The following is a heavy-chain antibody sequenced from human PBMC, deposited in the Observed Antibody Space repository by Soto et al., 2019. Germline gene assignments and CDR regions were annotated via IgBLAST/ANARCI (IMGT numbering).Heavy chain of an antibody. V-gene: IGHV1-2*02. CDR1: GYSFTVYY. D-gene: IGHD2-15*01. J-gene: IGHJ5*02. CDR3: APEKALGSWKWFDP. Sequence: QVQLVQSGAEVKKPGASVKVSCKASGYSFTVYYMHWLRQAPGQGLEWMGWIHPNSGGANYAQKFQGRVTMTRDTSINTAYMELSSLKSDDTAVYYCAPEKALGSWKWFDPWGQGTLVTVSS. CDR2: IHPNSGGA.